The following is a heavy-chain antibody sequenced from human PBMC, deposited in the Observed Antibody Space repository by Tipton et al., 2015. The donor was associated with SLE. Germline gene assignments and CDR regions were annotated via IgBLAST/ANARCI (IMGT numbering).Heavy chain of an antibody. Sequence: TLSLTCTVSGVSISSSSYYWGCIRRPPGKGLGWIGSIYYSGSTYYNPSLKSRVTISVDTSKNQFSLKLSSVTAADTAVYYCARGGCSGGSCLDYWGQGTLVTVSS. D-gene: IGHD2-15*01. CDR1: GVSISSSSYY. CDR3: ARGGCSGGSCLDY. CDR2: IYYSGST. J-gene: IGHJ4*02. V-gene: IGHV4-39*07.